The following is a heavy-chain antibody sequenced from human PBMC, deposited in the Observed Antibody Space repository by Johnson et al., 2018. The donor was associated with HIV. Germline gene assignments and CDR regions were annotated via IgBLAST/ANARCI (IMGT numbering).Heavy chain of an antibody. V-gene: IGHV3-23*04. Sequence: MQLVESGGGLVQPVGSLRLSCAASGFTFSSYAMSWVRQAPGKGLEWVSAISGSGGSTYYADSVKGRFTISRDNSKNTLYLQINSLKTEDTAVYYCTTGFAAFDIWGQGTMVTVSS. CDR3: TTGFAAFDI. CDR1: GFTFSSYA. J-gene: IGHJ3*02. CDR2: ISGSGGST.